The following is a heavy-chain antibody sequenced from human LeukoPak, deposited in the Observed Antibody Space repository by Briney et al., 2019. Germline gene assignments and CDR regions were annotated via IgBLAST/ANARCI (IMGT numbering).Heavy chain of an antibody. V-gene: IGHV4-4*07. CDR1: GGSISSYY. Sequence: SETLSLTCTVSGGSISSYYWSWIRHPAGKGLEWIGRIYTSGSTNYNPSLKSRVTMSVDTSKNQFSLKLSSVTAADTAVYYCARGAGDGYNPFYYYYYMDVWGKGTTVTVSS. D-gene: IGHD5-24*01. J-gene: IGHJ6*03. CDR2: IYTSGST. CDR3: ARGAGDGYNPFYYYYYMDV.